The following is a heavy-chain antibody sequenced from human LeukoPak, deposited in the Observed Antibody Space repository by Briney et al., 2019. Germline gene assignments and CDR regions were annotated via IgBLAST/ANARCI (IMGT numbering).Heavy chain of an antibody. V-gene: IGHV4-59*01. Sequence: SETLSLTCTVSGGSISGYHWSWVRQPPGKGLEWLGYIYYSGSSNYNPSLKSRVTISADTSKNLFSLKLSSVTAADTAVYYCARVPRSYYYYYYMDVWGKGTTVTVSS. CDR1: GGSISGYH. CDR3: ARVPRSYYYYYYMDV. CDR2: IYYSGSS. J-gene: IGHJ6*03.